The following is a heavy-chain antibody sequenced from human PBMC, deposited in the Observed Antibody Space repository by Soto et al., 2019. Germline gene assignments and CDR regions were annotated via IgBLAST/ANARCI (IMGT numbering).Heavy chain of an antibody. CDR3: AKSSSSWYYFDF. Sequence: PGGSLRLSCAASGFIFSSYAMSWVRQAPGKGLEWVSVISGSGSSTYYADSVKGRFTISRDNSKNTLYLQMNSLRAEDTAIYYCAKSSSSWYYFDFWGQGTLVTVSS. J-gene: IGHJ4*02. CDR2: ISGSGSST. D-gene: IGHD6-13*01. CDR1: GFIFSSYA. V-gene: IGHV3-23*01.